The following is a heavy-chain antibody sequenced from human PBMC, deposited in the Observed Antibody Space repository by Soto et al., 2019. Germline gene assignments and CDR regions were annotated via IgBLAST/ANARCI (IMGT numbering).Heavy chain of an antibody. CDR2: IYYSGST. CDR1: GGSISSSSYY. D-gene: IGHD6-13*01. Sequence: QLQLQESGPGLVKPSETLSLTCTVSGGSISSSSYYWGWIRQPPGKGLEWIGSIYYSGSTYYNPSLKSRVTISVDTSKNQFSLKLSSVTAADTAVYYCARLIAAAGTEDYWGQGTLVTVSS. CDR3: ARLIAAAGTEDY. V-gene: IGHV4-39*01. J-gene: IGHJ4*02.